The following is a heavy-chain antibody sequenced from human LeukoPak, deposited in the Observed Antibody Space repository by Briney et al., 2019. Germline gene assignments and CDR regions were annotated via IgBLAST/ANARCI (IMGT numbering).Heavy chain of an antibody. CDR2: IYTSGST. J-gene: IGHJ4*02. D-gene: IGHD6-13*01. V-gene: IGHV4-4*07. Sequence: SETLSLTCTVSGRSISSYYWSWIRQPAGKGLEWIGRIYTSGSTNYNPSLKSRVTMSVDTSKNQFSLTLSSVTAADTAVYYCARDRIAAASRGFDYWGQGTLVTVSS. CDR3: ARDRIAAASRGFDY. CDR1: GRSISSYY.